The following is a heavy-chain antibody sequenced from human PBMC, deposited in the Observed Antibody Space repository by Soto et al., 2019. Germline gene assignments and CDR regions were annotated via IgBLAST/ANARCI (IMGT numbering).Heavy chain of an antibody. CDR1: GGSFSGYY. J-gene: IGHJ6*02. CDR3: ARSGPAVLNGFYYPDVDV. V-gene: IGHV4-34*01. Sequence: SETLSLTCSIYGGSFSGYYWSWIRQPPGKGLEWSGEINHSGNTNYNPSLKSRVTISVDTSNNQFSLKLNSVTAADTAVYYCARSGPAVLNGFYYPDVDVWGQGTTVTVS. D-gene: IGHD2-2*01. CDR2: INHSGNT.